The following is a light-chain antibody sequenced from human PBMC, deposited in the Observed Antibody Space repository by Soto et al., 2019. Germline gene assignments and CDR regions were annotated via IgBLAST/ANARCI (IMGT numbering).Light chain of an antibody. CDR1: SSDVGSYNL. CDR3: CSYAGSSSYV. J-gene: IGLJ1*01. Sequence: QSMRIQPAYVSRSPGQSITISCTGTSSDVGSYNLVSWYQQHPGKAPKLMIYEGSKRPSGVSNRFSGSKSGNTASLTISGLQAEDEADYYCCSYAGSSSYVFGTGTKVTVL. CDR2: EGS. V-gene: IGLV2-23*01.